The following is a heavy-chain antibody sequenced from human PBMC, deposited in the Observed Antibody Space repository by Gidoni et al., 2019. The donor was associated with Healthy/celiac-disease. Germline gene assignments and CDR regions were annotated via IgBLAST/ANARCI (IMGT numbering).Heavy chain of an antibody. Sequence: QVQLVESGGGVVQPGRSLRLSCAASGFTFSSYAMHWVRQAPGKGLEWVAVISYDGSNKYYADSVKGRFTISRDNSKNTLYLQMNSLRAEDTAVYYCARGDGDYDPPLDYWGQGTLVTVSS. CDR3: ARGDGDYDPPLDY. D-gene: IGHD4-17*01. CDR1: GFTFSSYA. J-gene: IGHJ4*02. CDR2: ISYDGSNK. V-gene: IGHV3-30*04.